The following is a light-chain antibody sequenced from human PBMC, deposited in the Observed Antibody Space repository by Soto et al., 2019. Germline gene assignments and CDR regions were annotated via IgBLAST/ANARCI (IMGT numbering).Light chain of an antibody. CDR3: QQSFSSPFT. J-gene: IGKJ3*01. V-gene: IGKV3-20*01. Sequence: EIVLTQSPGTLSLSPGERATLSCRASQSVSSSYLAWYQQKPGQAPRLLISGASSRATGIPDRFSGSGSGTDFTLTIKSLQPEDFATYYCQQSFSSPFTFGPGTKVDVK. CDR1: QSVSSSY. CDR2: GAS.